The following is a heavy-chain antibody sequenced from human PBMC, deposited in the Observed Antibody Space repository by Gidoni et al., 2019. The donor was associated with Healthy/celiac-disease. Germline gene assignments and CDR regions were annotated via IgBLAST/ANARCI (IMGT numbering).Heavy chain of an antibody. CDR1: GGSISSSRYY. D-gene: IGHD6-19*01. J-gene: IGHJ6*02. Sequence: QLQLQEAGPGLVKPSETLSLTCTVSGGSISSSRYYWGWIRQPPGTGLAWIGSIYYSGSTYYHPSLKSLVTISVDTSKNQFSLKLSSVTAADTAVYYCARDWQWLTYYYYGMDVWGQGTTVTVSS. CDR2: IYYSGST. CDR3: ARDWQWLTYYYYGMDV. V-gene: IGHV4-39*07.